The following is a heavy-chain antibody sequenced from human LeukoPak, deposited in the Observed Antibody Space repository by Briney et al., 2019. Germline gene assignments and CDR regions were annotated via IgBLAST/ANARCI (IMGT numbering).Heavy chain of an antibody. CDR1: GFTFSSYW. V-gene: IGHV3-53*01. D-gene: IGHD4-17*01. J-gene: IGHJ4*02. CDR3: ARRAGEYSHPYDY. CDR2: IYSGGST. Sequence: SGGSLRLSCAASGFTFSSYWMTWVGQAPGKGLEWVSLIYSGGSTYYSDSVKGRFTISRDNTKNTLYHQMNSLRAEETAVYYCARRAGEYSHPYDYWGQGTLVTVSS.